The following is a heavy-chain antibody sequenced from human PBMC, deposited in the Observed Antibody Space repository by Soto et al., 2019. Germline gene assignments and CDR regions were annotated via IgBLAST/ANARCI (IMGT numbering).Heavy chain of an antibody. CDR1: GYTFTGYY. Sequence: ASVKVSCKASGYTFTGYYMHWVRQAPGQGLEWMGWINPNSGGTNYAQKFQGWVTMTRDTSISTAYMELSRLRSDDTAVYHCARVLSRSGYDYDYYYGMDVWGQGTTVTVSS. J-gene: IGHJ6*02. V-gene: IGHV1-2*04. D-gene: IGHD5-12*01. CDR2: INPNSGGT. CDR3: ARVLSRSGYDYDYYYGMDV.